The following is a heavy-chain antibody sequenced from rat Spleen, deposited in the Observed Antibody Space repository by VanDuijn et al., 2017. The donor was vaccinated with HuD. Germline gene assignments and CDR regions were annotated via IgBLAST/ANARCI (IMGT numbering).Heavy chain of an antibody. D-gene: IGHD1-1*01. J-gene: IGHJ2*01. V-gene: IGHV5-29*01. CDR2: ITNTGGST. CDR1: GFTFSDYG. Sequence: EVQLVESGGGLVQPGRSLKLSCAASGFTFSDYGVAWVRQAPTKGLEWVASITNTGGSTYYPDSVKGRFTISRDDAKSTLYLQMDSLGSEDTATYYCATSLLLRGAFDYWGHGVMVTVSS. CDR3: ATSLLLRGAFDY.